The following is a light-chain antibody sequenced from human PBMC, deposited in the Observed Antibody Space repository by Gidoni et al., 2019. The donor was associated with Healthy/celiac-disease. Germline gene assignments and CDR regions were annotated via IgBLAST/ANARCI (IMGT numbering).Light chain of an antibody. V-gene: IGKV1-9*01. CDR3: QQLNSYS. CDR1: QGISSY. J-gene: IGKJ4*01. Sequence: IQLTQSPSSLSASVGDRVTITCRASQGISSYLAWYQQKPGKAPKLLIYAASTLQSGVPSRVSGSGSGTDFTLTISSLQPEEFATYYCQQLNSYSFGGGTKVEIK. CDR2: AAS.